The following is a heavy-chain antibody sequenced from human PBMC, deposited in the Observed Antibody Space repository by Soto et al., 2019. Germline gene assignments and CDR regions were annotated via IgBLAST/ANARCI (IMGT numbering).Heavy chain of an antibody. Sequence: ASVKVSCKASGYTFTSYYMHWVRQAPGQGLEWMGIINPSGGSTSYAQKFQGRVTMTRDTSTSTVYMELSSLRSEDTAVYYCARDMYYYGSGTLFSRLNYYYGMDVWGQGTTVTVSS. V-gene: IGHV1-46*01. J-gene: IGHJ6*02. CDR2: INPSGGST. CDR1: GYTFTSYY. D-gene: IGHD3-10*01. CDR3: ARDMYYYGSGTLFSRLNYYYGMDV.